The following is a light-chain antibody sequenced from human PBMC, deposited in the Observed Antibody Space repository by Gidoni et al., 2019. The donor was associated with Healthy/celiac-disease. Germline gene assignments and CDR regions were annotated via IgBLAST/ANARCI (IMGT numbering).Light chain of an antibody. V-gene: IGKV1-39*01. CDR3: EQSYSTPLWT. Sequence: DVQMTQSPSSLSASVGDRVTITCRASQSISSYLNWYQQKPGKAPKLLIYAASSSQSGVPSRFSGSGSGTDFTLTICSLQPEDFATYYCEQSYSTPLWTFGQGTKVEIK. CDR1: QSISSY. J-gene: IGKJ1*01. CDR2: AAS.